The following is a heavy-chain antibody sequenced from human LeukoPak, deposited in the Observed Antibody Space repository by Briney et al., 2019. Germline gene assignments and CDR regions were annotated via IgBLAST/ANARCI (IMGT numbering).Heavy chain of an antibody. V-gene: IGHV1-24*01. CDR1: GYTLTELS. J-gene: IGHJ4*02. Sequence: ASVKVSCKVSGYTLTELSMHWARQAPGKGLEWMGGFDPEDGETIYAQKFQGRVTMTEDTSTDTAYMELSSLRSEDTAVYYCATVTDYYGSGSFDYWGQGTLVTVSS. CDR2: FDPEDGET. D-gene: IGHD3-10*01. CDR3: ATVTDYYGSGSFDY.